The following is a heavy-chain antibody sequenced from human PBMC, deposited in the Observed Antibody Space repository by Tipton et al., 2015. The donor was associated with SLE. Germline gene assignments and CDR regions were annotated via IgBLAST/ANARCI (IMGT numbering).Heavy chain of an antibody. CDR1: GYTFSNYG. J-gene: IGHJ4*02. CDR3: ARECSGTGCLDY. Sequence: QLVQSGGEVRKPGASVKVSCKASGYTFSNYGISWVRQAPGQGLEWMGWISTNNGDTKYAQRFQGRVTMTTDTSTSTTYMALRSPRSDDTAIYYCARECSGTGCLDYWGQGTLVTVSS. CDR2: ISTNNGDT. V-gene: IGHV1-18*01. D-gene: IGHD2-8*02.